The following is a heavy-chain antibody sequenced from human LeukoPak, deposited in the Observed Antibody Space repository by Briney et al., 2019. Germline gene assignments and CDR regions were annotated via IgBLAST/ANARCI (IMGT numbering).Heavy chain of an antibody. CDR1: GFTFDDYA. CDR3: AKDPSSSWTLNWFDP. D-gene: IGHD6-13*01. V-gene: IGHV3-9*01. J-gene: IGHJ5*02. CDR2: ISWNSGSI. Sequence: PGGSLRLSCAASGFTFDDYAMHWVRQAPGKGLEWVSGISWNSGSIGYADSVKGRFTISRDNAKNSLYLQMNSLRAEDTALYYCAKDPSSSWTLNWFDPWGQGTLVAVSS.